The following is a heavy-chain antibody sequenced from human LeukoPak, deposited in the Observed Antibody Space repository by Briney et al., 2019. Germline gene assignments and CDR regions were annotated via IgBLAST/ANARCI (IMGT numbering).Heavy chain of an antibody. Sequence: SETLSLTCTVSGGSISSYYWSWIRQPPGKGLEWVGYIYYSGSTNYNPSLKSRVTISVDTSKNQFSLKLSSVTAADTAVYYCARGGSYSMPFDYWGQGTLVTVSS. CDR2: IYYSGST. D-gene: IGHD1-26*01. CDR1: GGSISSYY. J-gene: IGHJ4*02. V-gene: IGHV4-59*01. CDR3: ARGGSYSMPFDY.